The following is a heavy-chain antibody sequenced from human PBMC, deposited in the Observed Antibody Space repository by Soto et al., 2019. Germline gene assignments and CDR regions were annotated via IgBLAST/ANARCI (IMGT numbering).Heavy chain of an antibody. J-gene: IGHJ6*02. Sequence: EVQLVESGGGLVKPGGSLRLSCAASGFTFSNAWMSWVRQAPGKGLEWVGRIKSKTDGGTTDYAAPVKGRFTISRDDSKNTLYLQMNSLKTEDTAVYYCTTVDGLVAAGLYYYYYGMDVWGQGTTVTVSS. D-gene: IGHD6-13*01. CDR3: TTVDGLVAAGLYYYYYGMDV. V-gene: IGHV3-15*01. CDR2: IKSKTDGGTT. CDR1: GFTFSNAW.